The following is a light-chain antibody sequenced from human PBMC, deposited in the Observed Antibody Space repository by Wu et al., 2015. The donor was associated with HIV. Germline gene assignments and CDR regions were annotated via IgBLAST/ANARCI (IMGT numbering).Light chain of an antibody. CDR3: QQYGSSPYT. Sequence: SVLTQSPGTLSLSPGERVTLSCRASQSVHSDYLAWYQQKPGQAPRLLIYGASSRAAGIPDRFSGSGSGTDFTLTISRLEPEDFAVYYCQQYGSSPYTFGQGTKLEIK. V-gene: IGKV3-20*01. CDR2: GAS. J-gene: IGKJ2*01. CDR1: QSVHSDY.